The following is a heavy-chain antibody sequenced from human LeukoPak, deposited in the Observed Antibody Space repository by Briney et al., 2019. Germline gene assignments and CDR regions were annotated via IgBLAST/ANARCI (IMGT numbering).Heavy chain of an antibody. V-gene: IGHV3-21*01. CDR2: ISSSSSHI. CDR3: ARETVTYYQYYFDY. CDR1: GFTFSSYS. D-gene: IGHD4-17*01. J-gene: IGHJ4*02. Sequence: GGSLRLSCAASGFTFSSYSMNWVRQAPGKGLEWVSSISSSSSHIYYADSVKGRFTISRDNAKNSLYLQMNSLRAEDTAVYYCARETVTYYQYYFDYWGQGTLVTVSS.